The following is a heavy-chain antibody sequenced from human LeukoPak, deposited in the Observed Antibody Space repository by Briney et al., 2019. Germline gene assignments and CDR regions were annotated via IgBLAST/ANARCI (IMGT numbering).Heavy chain of an antibody. D-gene: IGHD2-8*02. V-gene: IGHV4-30-4*01. CDR1: GGSINSGDYY. Sequence: PSETLSLTCTVSGGSINSGDYYWTWIRQPPGKGLEWLAYINHSGSTSYNPSLKSRLTMSVDTSKNQFSLKLSSVSAADTAVYHCARAILGDCRGGVCYRRFDPWGQGILVTVSS. J-gene: IGHJ5*02. CDR3: ARAILGDCRGGVCYRRFDP. CDR2: INHSGST.